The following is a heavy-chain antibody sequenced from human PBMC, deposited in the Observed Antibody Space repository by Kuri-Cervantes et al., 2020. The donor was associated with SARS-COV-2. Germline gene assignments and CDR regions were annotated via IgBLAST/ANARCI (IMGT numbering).Heavy chain of an antibody. CDR2: IKQDGSEK. Sequence: GESLKISCAASGFTFSSYWMSWVRQAPGKGLEWVANIKQDGSEKYYVDSVKGRFAISRDKAKNSLYLQMNSLRAEDTAVYYCAREGELRAFDIWGQGTMVTVS. J-gene: IGHJ3*02. CDR3: AREGELRAFDI. V-gene: IGHV3-7*01. D-gene: IGHD1-26*01. CDR1: GFTFSSYW.